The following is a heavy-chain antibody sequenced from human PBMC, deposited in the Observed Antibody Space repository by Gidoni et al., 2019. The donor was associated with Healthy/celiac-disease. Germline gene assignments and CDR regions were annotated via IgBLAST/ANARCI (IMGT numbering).Heavy chain of an antibody. D-gene: IGHD6-19*01. CDR1: GGSFSVYY. Sequence: QVQLQQWGAGLLKPSESLSLSCAVYGGSFSVYYWRWIRQPPGKGPEWIGEINHSGSTNYNPSLKSRVTISVDTSKNQFSLKLSSVTAADTAVYYCARRSSGHYFDYWGQGTLVTVSS. J-gene: IGHJ4*02. CDR2: INHSGST. CDR3: ARRSSGHYFDY. V-gene: IGHV4-34*01.